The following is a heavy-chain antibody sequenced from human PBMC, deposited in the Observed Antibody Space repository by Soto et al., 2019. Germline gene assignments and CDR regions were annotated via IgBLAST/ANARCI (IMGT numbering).Heavy chain of an antibody. Sequence: PGGSLRLSCAASGFTFSSYGMHWVRQAPGKGLEWVAVIWYDGSNKYYADSVKGRFTISRDNSKNTLYLQMNSLRAEDTAVYYCAREHTLSSFKPWGQGTLVTVSS. CDR2: IWYDGSNK. D-gene: IGHD6-19*01. J-gene: IGHJ5*02. CDR3: AREHTLSSFKP. V-gene: IGHV3-33*01. CDR1: GFTFSSYG.